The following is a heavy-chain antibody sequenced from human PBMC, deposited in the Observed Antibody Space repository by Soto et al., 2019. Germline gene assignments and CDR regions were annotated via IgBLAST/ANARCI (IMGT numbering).Heavy chain of an antibody. CDR1: GGSISSGGYS. J-gene: IGHJ5*02. CDR3: ARAGYGGSPFDP. V-gene: IGHV4-30-2*01. CDR2: IYHSGST. D-gene: IGHD2-15*01. Sequence: SETLSLTCAVSGGSISSGGYSWSWIRQPPGKGLEWIEYIYHSGSTYYNPSLKSRVTISVDRSKNQFSLKLSSVTAADTAVYYCARAGYGGSPFDPWGQGTLVTVSS.